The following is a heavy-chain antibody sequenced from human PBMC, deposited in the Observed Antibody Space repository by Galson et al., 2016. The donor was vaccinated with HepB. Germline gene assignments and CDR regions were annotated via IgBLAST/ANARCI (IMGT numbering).Heavy chain of an antibody. V-gene: IGHV3-30-3*01. CDR3: ARGQWLNGEDVDF. CDR1: GFTFSSYT. Sequence: SLRLSCAASGFTFSSYTMHWVRQAPGEGLEWVAVVSYDGNKKYYADSVKGRFTISRDNSKNTLNLQLDSLTPEDTAVYYCARGQWLNGEDVDFWGQGILVTVSS. D-gene: IGHD6-19*01. CDR2: VSYDGNKK. J-gene: IGHJ4*02.